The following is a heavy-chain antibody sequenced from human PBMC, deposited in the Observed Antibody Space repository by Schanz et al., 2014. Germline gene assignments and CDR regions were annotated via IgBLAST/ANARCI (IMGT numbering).Heavy chain of an antibody. V-gene: IGHV3-23*04. Sequence: EVQLVESGGGLVEPGGSLRLSCEASGFTFSTSAMSWVRQAPGKGLEWVSSLGGSTGGIYYADSVRGRFTISRDNFKNRLYLQMNSLRLEDTAIYYCAKTLGGAGLTLYFDQWGQGSLVTVSS. CDR2: LGGSTGGI. CDR3: AKTLGGAGLTLYFDQ. D-gene: IGHD3-10*01. J-gene: IGHJ4*02. CDR1: GFTFSTSA.